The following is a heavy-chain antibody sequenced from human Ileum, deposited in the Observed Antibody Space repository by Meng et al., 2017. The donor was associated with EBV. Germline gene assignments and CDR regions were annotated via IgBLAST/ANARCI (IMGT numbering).Heavy chain of an antibody. J-gene: IGHJ4*02. D-gene: IGHD3-22*01. V-gene: IGHV4-4*02. CDR2: TSHSGST. CDR1: GGSISRSDW. Sequence: QVQLQEAGPGLATAAEVLSLSSAVSGGSISRSDWWSWVRQPPGKGLEWIGETSHSGSTNYSPSLKSRVTISLDKSKNQLSLKLNSVTAADTAVYYCASSDYYRSDYWGQGTLVTVSS. CDR3: ASSDYYRSDY.